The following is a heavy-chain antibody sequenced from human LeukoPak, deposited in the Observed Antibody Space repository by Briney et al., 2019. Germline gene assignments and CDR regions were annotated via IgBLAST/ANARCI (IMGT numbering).Heavy chain of an antibody. CDR1: GFAFSTYT. CDR2: ISAGGGTI. J-gene: IGHJ4*02. D-gene: IGHD6-19*01. V-gene: IGHV3-48*01. CDR3: ARRGSSGRYDY. Sequence: GGSLRLSCAASGFAFSTYTLNWVRQAPGKGLEWLSYISAGGGTIYYTDSVKGRFTISRDNSKNTLYLEMNSLRAEDTAVYYCARRGSSGRYDYWGQGTLVTVSS.